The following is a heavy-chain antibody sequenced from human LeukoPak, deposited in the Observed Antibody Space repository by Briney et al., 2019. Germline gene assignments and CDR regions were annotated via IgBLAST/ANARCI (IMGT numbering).Heavy chain of an antibody. CDR1: GYSISSDND. CDR2: IYHSGST. Sequence: SETLSLTCAVSGYSISSDNDWVWIRQPPGQGLEWTGGIYHSGSTYYNPSLKSRVTISVDTSKNQFSLKLSSVTAADTAVYYCARHSRHMIVVVTYFDYWGQGTLVTVSS. D-gene: IGHD3-22*01. CDR3: ARHSRHMIVVVTYFDY. J-gene: IGHJ4*02. V-gene: IGHV4-38-2*01.